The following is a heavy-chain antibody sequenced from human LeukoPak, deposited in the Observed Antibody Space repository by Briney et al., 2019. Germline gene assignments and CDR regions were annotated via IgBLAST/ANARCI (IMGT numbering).Heavy chain of an antibody. CDR1: GGTFSSYG. J-gene: IGHJ6*02. Sequence: ASVKVSCKASGGTFSSYGISWVRQAPGQGLEWMGGIIPIFGTANYAQKFQGRVTITADESTSTAYMELSSLRSEDTAVYYCARLDEYSSSSRYYGMDVWGQGTTVTVSS. CDR2: IIPIFGTA. D-gene: IGHD6-6*01. V-gene: IGHV1-69*01. CDR3: ARLDEYSSSSRYYGMDV.